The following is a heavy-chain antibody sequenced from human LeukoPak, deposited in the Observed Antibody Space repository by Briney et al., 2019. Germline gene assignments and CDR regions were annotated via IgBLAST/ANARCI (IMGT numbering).Heavy chain of an antibody. D-gene: IGHD4-17*01. CDR2: ISGSGGST. Sequence: PSETLSLTCAVYGGSFSGYYWSWIRQAPGKGLEWVSAISGSGGSTYYADSVKGRFTISRDNSKNTLYLQMNSLRAEDTAVYYCAKFPTYGELDYWGQGTLVTVSS. V-gene: IGHV3-23*01. CDR3: AKFPTYGELDY. J-gene: IGHJ4*02. CDR1: GGSFSGYY.